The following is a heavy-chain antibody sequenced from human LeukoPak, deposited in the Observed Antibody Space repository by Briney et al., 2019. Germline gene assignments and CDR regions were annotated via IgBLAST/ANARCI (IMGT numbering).Heavy chain of an antibody. CDR2: ISGSGGST. Sequence: GGSLRLSCAASGFTFSSYAMSWARQAPGKGLEWVSAISGSGGSTYYADSVKGRFTISRDNSKNTLYLQMNSLRAEDTAVYYCAKDQRGTTVVTVTDYWGQGTLVTVSS. CDR3: AKDQRGTTVVTVTDY. J-gene: IGHJ4*02. D-gene: IGHD4-17*01. V-gene: IGHV3-23*01. CDR1: GFTFSSYA.